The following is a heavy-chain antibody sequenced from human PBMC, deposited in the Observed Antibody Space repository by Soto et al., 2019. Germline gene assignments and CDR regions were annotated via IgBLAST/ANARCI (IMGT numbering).Heavy chain of an antibody. CDR2: IKSKTDGGTT. V-gene: IGHV3-15*01. CDR3: TTDFPPYDYIWGSYRSSY. J-gene: IGHJ4*02. Sequence: GGSLRLSCAASGFTFSNAWMSWVRQAPGKGLEWVGRIKSKTDGGTTDYAAPVKGRFTISRDDSKNTLYLQMNSLKTEDTAVYYCTTDFPPYDYIWGSYRSSYWGQGTLVTVSS. CDR1: GFTFSNAW. D-gene: IGHD3-16*02.